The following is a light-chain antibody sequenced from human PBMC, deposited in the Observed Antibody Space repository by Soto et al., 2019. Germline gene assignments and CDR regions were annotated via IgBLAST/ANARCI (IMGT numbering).Light chain of an antibody. CDR3: LQHNTYPWT. V-gene: IGKV1-17*01. CDR1: QGIRNE. CDR2: GVS. J-gene: IGKJ1*01. Sequence: DIQMTQSPSSLSASVGDRVTITCRASQGIRNELGWYQQKPGRAPKRLIYGVSYLQSGVPSRFSGSASGTALTRTLSSLQPEDAANYYCLQHNTYPWTFGQGTKVEVK.